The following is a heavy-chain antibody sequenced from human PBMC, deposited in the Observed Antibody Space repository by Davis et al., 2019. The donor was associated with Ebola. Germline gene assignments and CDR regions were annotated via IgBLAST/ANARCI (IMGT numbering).Heavy chain of an antibody. CDR3: ARAQFPTTSDH. CDR2: IIPIFGTA. CDR1: GGTFSSYV. Sequence: AASVKVSCKASGGTFSSYVISWVRQAPGQGLEWMGGIIPIFGTANYAQKFQGRVTITADESTSTAYMELSSLRSEDTAVYYCARAQFPTTSDHWGQGTLVTVSS. D-gene: IGHD1-1*01. V-gene: IGHV1-69*13. J-gene: IGHJ4*02.